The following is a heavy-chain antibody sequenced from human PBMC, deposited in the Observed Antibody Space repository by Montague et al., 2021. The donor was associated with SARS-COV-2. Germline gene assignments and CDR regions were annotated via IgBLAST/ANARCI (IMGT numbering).Heavy chain of an antibody. V-gene: IGHV4-4*02. CDR1: GGSISTSTW. CDR3: ATLSRRTAAGTRDYFGLDV. J-gene: IGHJ6*02. D-gene: IGHD6-13*01. CDR2: IFHSGTI. Sequence: SETLSLTYRVSGGSISTSTWCTWVRPTPGKGLEWIGEIFHSGTINYNPSLNSRVSISVDKSNNQFSLMLSSLIAADTAVYYCATLSRRTAAGTRDYFGLDVWGQGTAVAVSS.